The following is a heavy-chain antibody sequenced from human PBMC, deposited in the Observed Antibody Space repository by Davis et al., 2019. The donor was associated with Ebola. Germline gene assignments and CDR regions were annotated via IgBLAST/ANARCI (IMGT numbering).Heavy chain of an antibody. CDR1: GGSISSYY. CDR3: ARVVTTYYYDSSGYYSGGGAFDI. CDR2: IYYSGST. Sequence: SETLSLTCTVSGGSISSYYWSWIRQPPGKGLGWIGYIYYSGSTNYNPSLKSRVTISVDTSKNQFSLKLSSVTAADTAVYYCARVVTTYYYDSSGYYSGGGAFDIWGQGTMVTVSS. D-gene: IGHD3-22*01. V-gene: IGHV4-59*01. J-gene: IGHJ3*02.